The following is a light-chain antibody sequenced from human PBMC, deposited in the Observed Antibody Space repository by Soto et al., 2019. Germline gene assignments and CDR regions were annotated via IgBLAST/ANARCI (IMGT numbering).Light chain of an antibody. CDR1: QSVSSN. CDR3: QRYNNWPRT. Sequence: EIVMTQSPATVSVSPGERATLSCRASQSVSSNLAWYQQKPGQAPRLLIYGASTRATGIPVRFSGSGSGTEFTLTISRLQSEDFAVYYCQRYNNWPRTFGQGTKVEIK. J-gene: IGKJ1*01. V-gene: IGKV3-15*01. CDR2: GAS.